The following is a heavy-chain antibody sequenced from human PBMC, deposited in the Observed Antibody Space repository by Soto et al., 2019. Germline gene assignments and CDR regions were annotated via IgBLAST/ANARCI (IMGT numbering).Heavy chain of an antibody. Sequence: GGSLRLSCAASGFTFSSYAMTWVRQAPGKGLEWVSYITSGGRSIYYADSVKGRFIISRDNAENSLYLQMNSLRPEDTAVYYCVRRMASPDQWGQGTLVTVSS. CDR2: ITSGGRSI. D-gene: IGHD2-15*01. V-gene: IGHV3-21*04. CDR3: VRRMASPDQ. CDR1: GFTFSSYA. J-gene: IGHJ4*02.